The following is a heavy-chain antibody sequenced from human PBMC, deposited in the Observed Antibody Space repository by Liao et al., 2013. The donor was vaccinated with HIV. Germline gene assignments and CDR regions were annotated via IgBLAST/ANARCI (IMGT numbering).Heavy chain of an antibody. D-gene: IGHD3-3*01. J-gene: IGHJ4*02. CDR2: INHSGST. CDR1: GGSFSGYY. CDR3: ARVTNFWSGYSSGEYFDY. V-gene: IGHV4-34*01. Sequence: QVQLQQWGAGLLKPSETLSLTCAVYGGSFSGYYWSWIRQPPGKGLEWIGEINHSGSTNYNPSLKSRVTISVDTSKNQFSLKLSSVTAADTAVYYCARVTNFWSGYSSGEYFDYWGQGTLVTVSS.